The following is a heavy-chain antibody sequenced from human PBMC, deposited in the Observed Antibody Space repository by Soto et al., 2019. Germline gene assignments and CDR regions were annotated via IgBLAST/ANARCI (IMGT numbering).Heavy chain of an antibody. CDR3: ARVTRLDVDI. J-gene: IGHJ3*02. V-gene: IGHV4-61*08. Sequence: SSTXSLTGTVSVCCGISGGYYLSWIRQPPGNGLEWIGYIYYSGSTNYKPYLKSRVNISVDTSKNKFSLKLSSVTAADKAVYSCARVTRLDVDIRGQRTMV. CDR2: IYYSGST. CDR1: VCCGISGGYY.